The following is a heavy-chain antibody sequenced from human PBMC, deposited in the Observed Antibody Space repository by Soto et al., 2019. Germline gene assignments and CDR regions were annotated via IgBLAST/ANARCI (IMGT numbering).Heavy chain of an antibody. CDR1: GGSLSPGGYL. V-gene: IGHV4-30-2*01. D-gene: IGHD2-8*01. CDR2: IYHSGST. Sequence: SLCLTRRVSGGSLSPGGYLLCWLRHPPGKGLEWIGYIYHSGSTYYNPSLKSRVTISVDRSKNQFSLKLSSVTAADTAVYYCARWDGVDAYGMDFWGQGTTVTVSS. J-gene: IGHJ6*02. CDR3: ARWDGVDAYGMDF.